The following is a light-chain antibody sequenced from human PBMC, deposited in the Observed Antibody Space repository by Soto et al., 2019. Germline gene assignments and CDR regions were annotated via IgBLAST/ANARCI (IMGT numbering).Light chain of an antibody. J-gene: IGKJ1*01. Sequence: DIQMTQSPSTLSASVGDRVTITCRASQSISGWLAWYQQKPGKAPRVLIYKASILQSGVPSRFSGSGSGTEFTLTISSLQPDDFATYYCQQYNTFSTFGQGTRWIS. CDR2: KAS. CDR1: QSISGW. CDR3: QQYNTFST. V-gene: IGKV1-5*03.